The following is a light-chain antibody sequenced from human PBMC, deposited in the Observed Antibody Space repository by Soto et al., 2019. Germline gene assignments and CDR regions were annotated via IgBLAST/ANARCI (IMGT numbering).Light chain of an antibody. CDR2: DVT. CDR1: SSDVGGYNY. V-gene: IGLV2-14*03. Sequence: QSVLTQPASVSGSPGQSITISCTETSSDVGGYNYVSWYQHHPGKAPKLMIYDVTNRPSGVSNRFSGSKSGNTASLTISGXXXXXXXXYYCSSYTSITTYVLFGGGTKVTVL. CDR3: SSYTSITTYVL. J-gene: IGLJ2*01.